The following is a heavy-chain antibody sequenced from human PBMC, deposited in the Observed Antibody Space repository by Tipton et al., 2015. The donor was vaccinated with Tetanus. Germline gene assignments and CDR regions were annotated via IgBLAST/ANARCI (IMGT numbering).Heavy chain of an antibody. Sequence: TLSLTCAVYGGSFSGYYWSWIRQPPGKGLEWIGEINHSGSTNYNPSLKSRVTISVDTSKNQFSLKLSSVTAADTAVYYCARGYGGRYCSSTSCSHRRYYFDYWGQGTLVTVSS. CDR3: ARGYGGRYCSSTSCSHRRYYFDY. CDR2: INHSGST. V-gene: IGHV4-34*01. CDR1: GGSFSGYY. J-gene: IGHJ4*02. D-gene: IGHD2-2*01.